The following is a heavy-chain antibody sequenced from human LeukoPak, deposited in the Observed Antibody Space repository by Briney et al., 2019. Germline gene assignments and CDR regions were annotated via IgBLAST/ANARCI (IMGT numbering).Heavy chain of an antibody. J-gene: IGHJ4*02. V-gene: IGHV1-18*01. Sequence: ASVKVSCKASGYTLTSYGISWVRQAPGQGLEWMGWISAYNGNTNYAQKLQGRVTMTTDTSTSTAYMELRSLRSDDTAVYYCARDRDPYYRTTYGDYDYWGQGTLVTVSS. D-gene: IGHD4-17*01. CDR2: ISAYNGNT. CDR1: GYTLTSYG. CDR3: ARDRDPYYRTTYGDYDY.